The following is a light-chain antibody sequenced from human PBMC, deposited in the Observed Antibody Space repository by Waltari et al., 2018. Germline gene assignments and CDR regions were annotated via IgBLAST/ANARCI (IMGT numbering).Light chain of an antibody. J-gene: IGKJ2*01. CDR2: SSS. Sequence: DIDIKQSRCRMPAAVEDRVRITCRASLRASGGWAWCQQKPGKGPKLLISSSSSRGSGVPSRVSGSGSGTEFTLTISSLQPDDFAIYYCHQYKSYSPFTFGQGTRLDI. V-gene: IGKV1-5*03. CDR1: LRASGG. CDR3: HQYKSYSPFT.